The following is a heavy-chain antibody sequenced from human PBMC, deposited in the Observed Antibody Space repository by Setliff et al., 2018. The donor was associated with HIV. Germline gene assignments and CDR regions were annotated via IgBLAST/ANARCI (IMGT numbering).Heavy chain of an antibody. CDR2: INTNTGNP. D-gene: IGHD6-19*01. CDR1: GYTFTNYY. Sequence: ASVKVSCKASGYTFTNYYMHWVRQAPGQGLEWMGWINTNTGNPTYAQGFTGRFVFSLDTSVSTAYLQISSLKAEDTAVYYCARPVDVAGTAVDYWGQGTLVTVSS. J-gene: IGHJ4*02. CDR3: ARPVDVAGTAVDY. V-gene: IGHV7-4-1*02.